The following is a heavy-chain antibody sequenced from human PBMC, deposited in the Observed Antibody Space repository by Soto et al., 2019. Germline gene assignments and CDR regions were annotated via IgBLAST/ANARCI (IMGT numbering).Heavy chain of an antibody. CDR3: ARPKTIGAAAGKGWFDP. J-gene: IGHJ5*02. D-gene: IGHD6-13*01. CDR2: IFYSGST. CDR1: GGSISSDGYY. V-gene: IGHV4-31*03. Sequence: SETLSLTCTVSGGSISSDGYYWSWIRQHPGKGLEWIGYIFYSGSTYYNPSLKSRVTISIDTSKNQFSLKLSSVTAADTAVYYCARPKTIGAAAGKGWFDPWGQGTLVTVSS.